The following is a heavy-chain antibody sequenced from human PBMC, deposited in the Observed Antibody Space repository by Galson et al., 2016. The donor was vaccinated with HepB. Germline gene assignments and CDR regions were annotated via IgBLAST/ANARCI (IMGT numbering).Heavy chain of an antibody. D-gene: IGHD5-24*01. Sequence: SVKVSCKASGYTFTSYGISWVRQAPGQGLEWMGWICAYNGNTNYAQKPQGRVTMTTDTSTSTAYMELRSLRSDDTAVYYCASVYCIRDGYKPAPLDYWGQGTRVTVSS. CDR1: GYTFTSYG. J-gene: IGHJ4*02. V-gene: IGHV1-18*01. CDR2: ICAYNGNT. CDR3: ASVYCIRDGYKPAPLDY.